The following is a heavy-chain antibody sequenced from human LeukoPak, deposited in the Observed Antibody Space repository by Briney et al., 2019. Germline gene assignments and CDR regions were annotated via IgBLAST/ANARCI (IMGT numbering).Heavy chain of an antibody. CDR1: GYTFTGYY. V-gene: IGHV1-2*02. CDR2: INPNSGGT. J-gene: IGHJ4*02. D-gene: IGHD6-19*01. Sequence: ASVKVSCKASGYTFTGYYMHWVRQAPGQRLEWMGWINPNSGGTNYAQKFQGRVTMTRDTSISTAYLELSRLRSDDTAVYYCARDSSSGWPKYYFDYWGQGTLVTVSS. CDR3: ARDSSSGWPKYYFDY.